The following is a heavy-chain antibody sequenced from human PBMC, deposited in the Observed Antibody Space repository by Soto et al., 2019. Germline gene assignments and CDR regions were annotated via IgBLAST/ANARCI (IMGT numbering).Heavy chain of an antibody. J-gene: IGHJ3*02. CDR3: ARDQPDIVATDAFDI. Sequence: GASVKVSCKASGGTFSSYTISWVRQAPGQGLEWMGRIIPILGIANYAQKFQGRVTITADKSTNTAYMELSSLRSEDTAVYYCARDQPDIVATDAFDIWGQGTMVTVSS. CDR2: IIPILGIA. CDR1: GGTFSSYT. D-gene: IGHD5-12*01. V-gene: IGHV1-69*04.